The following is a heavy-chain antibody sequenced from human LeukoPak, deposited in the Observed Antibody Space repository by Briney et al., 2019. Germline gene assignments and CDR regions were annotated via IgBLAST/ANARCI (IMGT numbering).Heavy chain of an antibody. CDR1: GYTFTDYY. Sequence: ASVNVSCKPSGYTFTDYYVHWVRQAPGQRLERMGWLKPNRGDTIYAQQFRGRVTMTTDTSISTAYMELSSLTSDDTAVYYCATGSSTVTATKHPSEYWGQGTLVTVSS. CDR2: LKPNRGDT. J-gene: IGHJ4*02. CDR3: ATGSSTVTATKHPSEY. V-gene: IGHV1-2*02. D-gene: IGHD2-21*02.